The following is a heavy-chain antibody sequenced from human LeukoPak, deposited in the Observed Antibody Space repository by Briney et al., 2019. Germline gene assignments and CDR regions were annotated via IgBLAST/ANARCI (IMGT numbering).Heavy chain of an antibody. CDR1: EFTFRSYW. CDR2: IKQDGSEK. J-gene: IGHJ3*02. Sequence: GGSLRLSCAASEFTFRSYWMRWVRQAPGKGLEWVANIKQDGSEKNYVDSVKGRFTISRDNAKNSMYLQMSSLRAEDTAVYYCAREGFAAASDIWGQGTMVTVSS. V-gene: IGHV3-7*01. CDR3: AREGFAAASDI. D-gene: IGHD2-15*01.